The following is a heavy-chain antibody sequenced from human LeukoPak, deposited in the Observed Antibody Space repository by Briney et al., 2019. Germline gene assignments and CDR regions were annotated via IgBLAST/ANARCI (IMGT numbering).Heavy chain of an antibody. J-gene: IGHJ4*02. CDR3: ARDYCSGGSCYSKVFGY. Sequence: GASVKVSCKASGYTFTSYGISWVRQAPGQGLEWMGWISAYNGNTNYAQKLQGRVTMTTDTSTSTAYMELRSLRSDDTAVYYCARDYCSGGSCYSKVFGYWGQGTLVTVSS. D-gene: IGHD2-15*01. V-gene: IGHV1-18*01. CDR1: GYTFTSYG. CDR2: ISAYNGNT.